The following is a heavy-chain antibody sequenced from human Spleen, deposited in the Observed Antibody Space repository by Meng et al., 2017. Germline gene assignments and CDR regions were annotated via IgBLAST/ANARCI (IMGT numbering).Heavy chain of an antibody. CDR3: AGRTDYGDYGFDY. J-gene: IGHJ4*02. CDR2: ISSSGSTI. D-gene: IGHD4-17*01. Sequence: GESLKISCAASGFTFSSYEINWVRQAPGKGLEWVSYISSSGSTINYADSVKGRFTISRDNAKNSPYLQMNSLRAEDTAVYYCAGRTDYGDYGFDYWGQGTLVTVSS. CDR1: GFTFSSYE. V-gene: IGHV3-48*03.